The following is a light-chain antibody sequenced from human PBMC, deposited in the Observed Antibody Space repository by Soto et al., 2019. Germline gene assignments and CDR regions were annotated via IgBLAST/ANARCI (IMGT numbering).Light chain of an antibody. J-gene: IGLJ3*02. CDR3: AAWDDSLNRV. V-gene: IGLV1-44*01. Sequence: QSVLTQPPSASGTPGQRVTISCSGSSSNIGSNIVNWYQQLPGTAPKLLIYSNNQRPSGVPDRFSGSKSGTSASLAISGLQSEDEADYYCAAWDDSLNRVFGGGTKVTVL. CDR2: SNN. CDR1: SSNIGSNI.